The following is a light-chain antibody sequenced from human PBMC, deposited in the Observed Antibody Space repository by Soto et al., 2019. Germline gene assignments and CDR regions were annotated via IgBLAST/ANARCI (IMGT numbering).Light chain of an antibody. CDR1: SSNIGAGYD. V-gene: IGLV1-40*01. Sequence: QSVLTQPPSVSGAPGQRVTISCTGSSSNIGAGYDVHWYQQLPGTAPKLIIYGNSNRPSGVPDRFSGSKSGTSASLAITGLQAEDEADYYCSSYTSSSTPYCVFGTGTKVTVL. CDR2: GNS. CDR3: SSYTSSSTPYCV. J-gene: IGLJ1*01.